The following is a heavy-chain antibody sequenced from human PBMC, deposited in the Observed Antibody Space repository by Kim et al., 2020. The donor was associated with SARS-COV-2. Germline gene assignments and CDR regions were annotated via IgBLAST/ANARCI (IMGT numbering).Heavy chain of an antibody. D-gene: IGHD2-2*01. CDR2: IYTSGST. J-gene: IGHJ6*02. CDR1: GGSISSYY. V-gene: IGHV4-4*07. CDR3: ARSVVVPASYYYYGMDV. Sequence: SETLSLTCTVSGGSISSYYWSWIRQPAGKGLEWIGRIYTSGSTNYNPSLKSRVTMSVDTSKNQFSLKLSSVTAADTAVYYCARSVVVPASYYYYGMDVWGQGTTVTVSS.